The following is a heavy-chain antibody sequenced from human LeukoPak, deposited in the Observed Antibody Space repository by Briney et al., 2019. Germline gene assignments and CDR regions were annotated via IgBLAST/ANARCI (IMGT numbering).Heavy chain of an antibody. CDR1: GDSITSYY. Sequence: SETLSLTCTVSGDSITSYYWSWIRQPAGKGLEWIGRINISGNTNYNPSLKSRVTMSLDTSKNQISLKLSAVTAADTAVYYCAREMAGYYGSGSGFDYWGQGTLVTVSS. J-gene: IGHJ4*02. D-gene: IGHD3-10*01. CDR3: AREMAGYYGSGSGFDY. CDR2: INISGNT. V-gene: IGHV4-4*07.